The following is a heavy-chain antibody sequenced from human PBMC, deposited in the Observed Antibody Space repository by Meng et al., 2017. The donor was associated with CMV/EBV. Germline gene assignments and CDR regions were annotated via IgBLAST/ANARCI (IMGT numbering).Heavy chain of an antibody. Sequence: SVKVSCKASGGTFSSYAISWVRQAPGQGLEWMGGIIPIFGTANYAQKFQGRVTITTDESTSTAYMELSSLRSDDTAVYYCARDLVVLPAAARGYYVYAMDVWGQGTTVTVSS. D-gene: IGHD2-2*01. J-gene: IGHJ6*02. CDR1: GGTFSSYA. V-gene: IGHV1-69*05. CDR3: ARDLVVLPAAARGYYVYAMDV. CDR2: IIPIFGTA.